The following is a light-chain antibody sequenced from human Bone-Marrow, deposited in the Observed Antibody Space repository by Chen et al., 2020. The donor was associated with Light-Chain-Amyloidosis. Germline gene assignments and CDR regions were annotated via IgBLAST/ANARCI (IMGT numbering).Light chain of an antibody. CDR1: QSVSSSS. V-gene: IGKV3-20*01. CDR3: QQYGNSPV. CDR2: GAS. J-gene: IGKJ3*01. Sequence: EVVLTKSPGTLSLSPGERATLSCRASQSVSSSSLAWYQQKPGQAPRLLIYGASSRATGIPDRFSGSGSGTDFTLTISRLEPEDFAVYYCQQYGNSPVFGPGTKVDLK.